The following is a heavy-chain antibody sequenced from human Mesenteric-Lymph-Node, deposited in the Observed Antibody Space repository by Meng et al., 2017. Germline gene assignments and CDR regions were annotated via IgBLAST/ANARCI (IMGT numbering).Heavy chain of an antibody. V-gene: IGHV4-30-4*01. CDR3: ARDLGVATSIAGFVY. Sequence: QVQLQESGPGRVKPSQTLSLNCTGSGGSISSGDYYWSWIRQPPGKGLEWIGYIYYSGSTYYNPSLKSRVTISVDTSKNQFSLRLSSVTAADTAVYYCARDLGVATSIAGFVYWGQGTLVTVSS. J-gene: IGHJ4*02. CDR2: IYYSGST. CDR1: GGSISSGDYY. D-gene: IGHD5-12*01.